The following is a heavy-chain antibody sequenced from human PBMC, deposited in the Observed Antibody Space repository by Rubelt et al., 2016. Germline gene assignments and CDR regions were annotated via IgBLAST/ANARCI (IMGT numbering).Heavy chain of an antibody. D-gene: IGHD3-22*01. CDR3: AILPVRYYDSSGYYSY. J-gene: IGHJ4*02. CDR2: ISGSGGST. CDR1: GFTFSSYA. V-gene: IGHV3-23*01. Sequence: EVQLLESGGGLVQPGGSLRLSCAASGFTFSSYAMSWVRQAPGKGLEWVSAISGSGGSTYYADSVKGRFTISRDNSKNTLYRQMNSLRAEDTAVYYCAILPVRYYDSSGYYSYWGQGTLVTVSS.